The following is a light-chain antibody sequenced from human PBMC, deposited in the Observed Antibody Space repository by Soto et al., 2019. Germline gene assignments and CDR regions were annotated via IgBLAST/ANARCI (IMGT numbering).Light chain of an antibody. CDR3: QQYISFPKT. Sequence: EIVMTQSPATLSVSPGERATLSCRASQSVSSNLAWYQQKPGQAPRLLIYGASTRATGIPARFSGSGSGTEFTLTISSLQSEDFAVYYCQQYISFPKTFGQGTKVEMK. CDR2: GAS. J-gene: IGKJ1*01. CDR1: QSVSSN. V-gene: IGKV3-15*01.